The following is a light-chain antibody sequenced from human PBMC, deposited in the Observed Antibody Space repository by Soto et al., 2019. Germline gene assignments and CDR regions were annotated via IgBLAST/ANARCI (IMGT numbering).Light chain of an antibody. CDR2: DAS. CDR3: QQRSNWPIT. V-gene: IGKV3-11*01. J-gene: IGKJ5*01. Sequence: DIVLTQSPGTLSLSPGERATVSCRASQSVSSYLAWYQQKPGQAPRLLIYDASNRATGIPARFSGSGSGTDFTLTISSLEPEDFAVYYCQQRSNWPITFGQGTRLEIK. CDR1: QSVSSY.